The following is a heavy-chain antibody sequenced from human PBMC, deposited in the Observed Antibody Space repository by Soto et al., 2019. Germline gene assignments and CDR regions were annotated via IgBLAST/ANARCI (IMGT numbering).Heavy chain of an antibody. CDR3: ARRCISTSCYGKPYGMDV. V-gene: IGHV1-69*01. J-gene: IGHJ6*02. CDR2: IIPIFGTA. CDR1: EGTFSSYA. Sequence: QVQLVQSWAEVKKPGASVKVSCQASEGTFSSYAISWVRQAPGQGLEWMGGIIPIFGTATYAQKFQGRVTISSDESTSTAYMERSSLRYDDTAVYYCARRCISTSCYGKPYGMDVCCQGTTDTDSS. D-gene: IGHD2-2*01.